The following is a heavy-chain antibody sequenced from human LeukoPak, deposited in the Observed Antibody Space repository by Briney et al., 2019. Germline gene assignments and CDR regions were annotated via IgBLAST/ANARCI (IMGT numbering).Heavy chain of an antibody. J-gene: IGHJ6*03. D-gene: IGHD3-22*01. Sequence: GGSVRLSCAASGVTFSSYALSWVRQAPGKGLEWVSTISGGGGTYYADSVNGRFTISSDNSKPTLYLQMNSIRAADTAIYHCAKTGDRSGTSDFHNYMDVWGRGTTVTVSS. CDR2: ISGGGGT. CDR3: AKTGDRSGTSDFHNYMDV. V-gene: IGHV3-23*01. CDR1: GVTFSSYA.